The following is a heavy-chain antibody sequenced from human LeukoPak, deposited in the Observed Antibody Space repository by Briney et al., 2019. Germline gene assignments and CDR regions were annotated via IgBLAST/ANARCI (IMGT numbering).Heavy chain of an antibody. CDR2: IYSGGST. V-gene: IGHV3-66*01. CDR3: ARSGSYLHFDY. J-gene: IGHJ4*02. D-gene: IGHD1-26*01. CDR1: GFTFDDYA. Sequence: PGGSLRLSCAASGFTFDDYAMHWVRQAPGKGLEWVSVIYSGGSTYYADSVKGRFTISRDNSKNTLYLQMNSLRAEDTAVYYCARSGSYLHFDYWGQGTLVTVSS.